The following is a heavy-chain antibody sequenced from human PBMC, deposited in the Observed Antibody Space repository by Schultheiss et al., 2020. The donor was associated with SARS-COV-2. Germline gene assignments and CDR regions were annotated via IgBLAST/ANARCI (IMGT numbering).Heavy chain of an antibody. J-gene: IGHJ6*03. D-gene: IGHD5-18*01. V-gene: IGHV3-NL1*01. CDR3: ARRGYSYGYKSSYYYYMDV. CDR2: ISGSGGST. CDR1: GFTFSSYG. Sequence: GGSLRLSCAASGFTFSSYGMHWVRQAPGKGLEWVSAISGSGGSTYYADSVKGRFTISRHNSKNTLYLQMNSLRAEDTAVYYCARRGYSYGYKSSYYYYMDVWGKVTTVTVSS.